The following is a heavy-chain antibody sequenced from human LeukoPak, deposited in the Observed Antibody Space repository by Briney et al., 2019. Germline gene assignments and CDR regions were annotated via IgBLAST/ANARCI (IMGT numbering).Heavy chain of an antibody. CDR3: ARHGRYCSSTSCYEYYFDY. CDR1: GGSISSYY. D-gene: IGHD2-2*01. J-gene: IGHJ4*02. CDR2: IYYSGST. Sequence: PSETLSLTCSVSGGSISSYYWGWIRQPPGKGLEWIGSIYYSGSTYYNPSLKSRVTISVDTSKNQFSLKLSSVTAADTAVYYCARHGRYCSSTSCYEYYFDYWGQGTLVTVSS. V-gene: IGHV4-39*01.